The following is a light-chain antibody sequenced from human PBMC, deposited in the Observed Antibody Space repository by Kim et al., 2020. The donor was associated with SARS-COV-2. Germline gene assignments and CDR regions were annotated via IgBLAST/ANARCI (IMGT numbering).Light chain of an antibody. V-gene: IGKV1-5*01. CDR2: DAT. CDR3: QQFNSYPWT. CDR1: QSIDRW. J-gene: IGKJ1*01. Sequence: GDRVTITCRASQSIDRWLAWYQQKPGKAPKLLIYDATNLESGVPSSFSGSGYGTEFTLTISSLQADDSATYYCQQFNSYPWTFGQGTKVDIK.